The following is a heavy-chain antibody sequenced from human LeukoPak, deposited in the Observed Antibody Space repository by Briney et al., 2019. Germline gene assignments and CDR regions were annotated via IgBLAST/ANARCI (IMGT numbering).Heavy chain of an antibody. Sequence: KTSETLSLTCTVSGGSISSYYWSWIRQPPGKGLEWIGYIYYSGSTNYNPSLKSRVTISVDTSKNQFSLKLSSVTAADTAVYYCARHTDYSSSWPGVAYDYWGQGTLVTVSS. V-gene: IGHV4-59*08. J-gene: IGHJ4*02. D-gene: IGHD6-13*01. CDR2: IYYSGST. CDR1: GGSISSYY. CDR3: ARHTDYSSSWPGVAYDY.